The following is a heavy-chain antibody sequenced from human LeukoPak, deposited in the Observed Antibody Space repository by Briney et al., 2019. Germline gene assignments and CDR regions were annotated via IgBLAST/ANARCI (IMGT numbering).Heavy chain of an antibody. J-gene: IGHJ4*02. CDR3: ARSRLYGSGSYHDY. Sequence: HPGGSLRLSRAASGFTFSGDDMHWVRQATGKGLEWVSGIGTAGDTYYSGSVQGRFTISRDNARNSLYLQMNSLRAGDTAVYYCARSRLYGSGSYHDYWGQGTLVTVSS. CDR2: IGTAGDT. D-gene: IGHD3-10*01. CDR1: GFTFSGDD. V-gene: IGHV3-13*01.